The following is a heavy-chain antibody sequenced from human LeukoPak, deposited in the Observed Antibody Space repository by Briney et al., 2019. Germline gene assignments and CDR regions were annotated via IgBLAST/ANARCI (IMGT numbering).Heavy chain of an antibody. D-gene: IGHD4-11*01. Sequence: GGSLRLSCAASVFSFSSFGMSWVRQAPGRGLQWVSSISGDGRDTFYADSVKGRFTVSRDNSKTTMFLQMNSLRVEDTALYYCARGERLQPMGEFWGQGTLVTVSS. CDR3: ARGERLQPMGEF. CDR1: VFSFSSFG. J-gene: IGHJ4*02. V-gene: IGHV3-23*01. CDR2: ISGDGRDT.